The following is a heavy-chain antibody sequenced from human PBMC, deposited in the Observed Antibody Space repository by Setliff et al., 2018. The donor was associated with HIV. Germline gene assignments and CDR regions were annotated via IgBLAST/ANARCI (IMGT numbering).Heavy chain of an antibody. CDR2: MQHSGRT. D-gene: IGHD3-10*01. CDR3: ARDRYYGSGSYYPMSFDP. J-gene: IGHJ5*02. V-gene: IGHV4-34*01. CDR1: GGSFSGFY. Sequence: SETLSLTCAVYGGSFSGFYWNWIRQAPGKGLEWIGEMQHSGRTNYNPSLRSRVTTSVDTSKSQFSLKLSSVTAADTAVYYCARDRYYGSGSYYPMSFDPWGQGTLVTVSS.